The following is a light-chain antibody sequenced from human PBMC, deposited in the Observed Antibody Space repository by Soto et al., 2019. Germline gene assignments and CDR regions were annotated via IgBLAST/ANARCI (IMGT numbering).Light chain of an antibody. CDR2: DVN. J-gene: IGLJ2*01. Sequence: QSALTQPRSVSGSPGQSVTISCSGTSSDVGGYNYVSWYQQHPGKAPKLMIYDVNKRPSGVTDRFSGSKSGNTASLTISGLQTDDEADYYCCSFAGTYIFVIFGGGTKVTVL. CDR1: SSDVGGYNY. CDR3: CSFAGTYIFVI. V-gene: IGLV2-11*01.